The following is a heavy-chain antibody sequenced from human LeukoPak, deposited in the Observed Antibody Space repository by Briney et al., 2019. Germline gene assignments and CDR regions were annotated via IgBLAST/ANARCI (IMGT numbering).Heavy chain of an antibody. V-gene: IGHV3-21*01. CDR1: GFTFRSYT. D-gene: IGHD3-10*02. J-gene: IGHJ6*04. CDR3: AELGITMIGGV. Sequence: PGGSLRLSCAASGFTFRSYTMNWVRQAPGKGLEWVSCISSSSDDIYYAVSVKGRFTISRDNAKNSLYLQMNSLRAEDTAVYYCAELGITMIGGVWGKGTTVTISS. CDR2: ISSSSDDI.